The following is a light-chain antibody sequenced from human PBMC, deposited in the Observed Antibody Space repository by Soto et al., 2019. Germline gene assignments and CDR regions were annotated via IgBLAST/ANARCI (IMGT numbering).Light chain of an antibody. Sequence: DIQMTQSPSSLSASVGDSVTITCRASQNIKTYLNWYQQKPGKAPNLLIYAASSLHSGVPSRFSGSGSGTDFTLTISSRQPEDFATYYCQQSFRSPPWTFGQGTKVEI. V-gene: IGKV1-39*01. CDR1: QNIKTY. CDR3: QQSFRSPPWT. CDR2: AAS. J-gene: IGKJ1*01.